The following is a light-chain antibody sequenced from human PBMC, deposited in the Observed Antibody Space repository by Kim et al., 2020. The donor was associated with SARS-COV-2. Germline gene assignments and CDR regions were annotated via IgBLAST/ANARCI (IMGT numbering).Light chain of an antibody. CDR2: AVI. Sequence: QSALTQPPSASGSPGQSVTISCTGTSGDIGDHNYVSWYQQHPGKAPKVIIYAVIERPSGVPARFSGSKSGNKASLTVSGLQAEDEADYYCSSFVGTNRFVFGAGTKVTVL. CDR1: SGDIGDHNY. CDR3: SSFVGTNRFV. V-gene: IGLV2-8*01. J-gene: IGLJ1*01.